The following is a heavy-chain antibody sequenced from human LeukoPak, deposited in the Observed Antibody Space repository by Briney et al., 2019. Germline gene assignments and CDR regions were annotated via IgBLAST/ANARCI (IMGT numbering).Heavy chain of an antibody. V-gene: IGHV3-21*01. D-gene: IGHD3-3*01. CDR1: GFTFSSYS. CDR2: ISSSSSYI. J-gene: IGHJ5*02. Sequence: GPLRLSCAASGFTFSSYSMNWVRQAPGKGLEWVSSISSSSSYIYYADSVKGRFTISRDNAKNSLYLQMNSLRAEDTAVYYCARDSGFWSGYYINWFDPWGQGTLVTVSS. CDR3: ARDSGFWSGYYINWFDP.